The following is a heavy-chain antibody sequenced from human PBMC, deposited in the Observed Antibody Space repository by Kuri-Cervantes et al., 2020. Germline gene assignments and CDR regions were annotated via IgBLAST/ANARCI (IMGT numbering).Heavy chain of an antibody. D-gene: IGHD2-15*01. Sequence: GESLKISCAASGFTFSNYNMNWVRQAPGKGLEWVSYITSSGNTIYYADSVKGRFTISRDNAKNSLYLQMNSLRAEDTAVYYCARGYCSGGSCYDAFDIWGQGTLVTVSS. J-gene: IGHJ3*02. CDR2: ITSSGNTI. CDR1: GFTFSNYN. V-gene: IGHV3-48*04. CDR3: ARGYCSGGSCYDAFDI.